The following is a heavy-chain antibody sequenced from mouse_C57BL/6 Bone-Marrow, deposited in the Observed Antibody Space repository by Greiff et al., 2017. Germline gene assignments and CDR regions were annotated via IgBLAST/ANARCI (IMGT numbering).Heavy chain of an antibody. D-gene: IGHD4-1*01. CDR2: IDPSDSYT. CDR1: GYTFTSYW. J-gene: IGHJ2*01. Sequence: VQLQQSGAELVKPGASVKLSCKASGYTFTSYWMQWVKQRPGQGLEWIGEIDPSDSYTNYNQKFKGKATLTVDTSSSTAYMQLSSLTSEDSAVYYCARLGRNYWGQGTTLTVSS. CDR3: ARLGRNY. V-gene: IGHV1-50*01.